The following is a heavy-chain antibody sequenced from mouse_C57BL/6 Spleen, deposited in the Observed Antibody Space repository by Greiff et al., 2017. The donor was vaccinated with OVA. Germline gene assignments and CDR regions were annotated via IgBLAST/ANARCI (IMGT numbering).Heavy chain of an antibody. CDR3: ANGIKGAMDY. CDR1: GYTFTSYW. Sequence: QVQLQQPGAELVRPGSSVKLSCKASGYTFTSYWMDWVQQRPGQGLEWIGNIYPSDSETHYNQKFKDKATLTVDKSSSTAYMQLSSLTSEDSAVYYCANGIKGAMDYWGQGTSVTVSS. J-gene: IGHJ4*01. CDR2: IYPSDSET. V-gene: IGHV1-61*01. D-gene: IGHD1-3*01.